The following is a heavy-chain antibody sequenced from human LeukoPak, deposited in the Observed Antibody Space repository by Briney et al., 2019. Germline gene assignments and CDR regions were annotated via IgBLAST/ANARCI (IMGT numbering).Heavy chain of an antibody. CDR3: ARDFATKSDY. CDR1: GGSISSGGYY. CDR2: IYHSGST. V-gene: IGHV4-30-2*01. Sequence: SETLSLTCTVSGGSISSGGYYWSWIRRPPGKGLEWIGYIYHSGSTYYNPSLKSRVTISVDRSKNQFSLKLSSVTAADTAVYYCARDFATKSDYWGQGTLVTVSS. J-gene: IGHJ4*02. D-gene: IGHD1-26*01.